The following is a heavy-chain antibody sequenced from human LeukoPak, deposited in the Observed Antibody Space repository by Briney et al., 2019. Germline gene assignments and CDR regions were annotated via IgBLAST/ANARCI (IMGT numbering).Heavy chain of an antibody. CDR3: ARGFSGTYYFDY. V-gene: IGHV4-61*01. Sequence: KPSETLSLTCTVSGGSVSSGSYYWSWIRQPPGKGLEWIGFFYYTGITKYNPSLKSRGTISVDRSKNQFSLKLTSVTAADTAVYYCARGFSGTYYFDYWGQGTLVTVSS. CDR1: GGSVSSGSYY. CDR2: FYYTGIT. J-gene: IGHJ4*02. D-gene: IGHD1-26*01.